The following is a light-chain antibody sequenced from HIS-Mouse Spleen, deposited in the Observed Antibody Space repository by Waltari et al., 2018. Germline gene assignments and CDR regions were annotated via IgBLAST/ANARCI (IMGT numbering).Light chain of an antibody. CDR2: EDS. CDR1: ALPKKY. J-gene: IGLJ2*01. CDR3: YSTDSSGNHRV. Sequence: SYELTQPPSVSVSPGQTARITCPGDALPKKYAYWYQQKSGPAPVLVSYEDSKRPSGIPERFSGSSSGTMATLTISGAQVEDEADYYCYSTDSSGNHRVFGGGTKLTVL. V-gene: IGLV3-10*01.